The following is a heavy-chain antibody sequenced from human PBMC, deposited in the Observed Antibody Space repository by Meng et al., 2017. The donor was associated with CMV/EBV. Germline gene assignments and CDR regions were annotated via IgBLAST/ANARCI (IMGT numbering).Heavy chain of an antibody. CDR1: GGSTSSSSYY. V-gene: IGHV4-39*01. CDR2: IYYSGST. Sequence: GSLRLSCTVSGGSTSSSSYYWGWIRQPPGKGLEWIGSIYYSGSTYYNPSLKSRVTISVDTSKNQFSLKLSSVTAADTAVYYCARHKGASSSWRGGFDYWGQGTLVTVSS. D-gene: IGHD6-13*01. J-gene: IGHJ4*02. CDR3: ARHKGASSSWRGGFDY.